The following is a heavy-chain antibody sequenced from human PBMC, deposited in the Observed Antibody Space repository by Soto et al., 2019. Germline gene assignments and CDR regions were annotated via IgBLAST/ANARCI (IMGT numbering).Heavy chain of an antibody. J-gene: IGHJ4*02. V-gene: IGHV1-18*01. D-gene: IGHD3-10*01. CDR2: ISAYNGNT. Sequence: QVQLVQSGAEVKKPGASVKVSCKASGYTFTSYGISWVRQAPGQGLEWMGWISAYNGNTNYAQKLQGRVTMTTDTSTSTAYMERRSLRSDDTAVYYCARDARTYYYGSGSQFDYWGQGTLVTVSS. CDR1: GYTFTSYG. CDR3: ARDARTYYYGSGSQFDY.